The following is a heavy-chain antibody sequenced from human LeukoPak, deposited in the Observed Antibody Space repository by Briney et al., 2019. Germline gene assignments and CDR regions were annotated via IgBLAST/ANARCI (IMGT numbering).Heavy chain of an antibody. CDR2: IYHSGST. CDR1: GCSISSGGYS. CDR3: ARDRLHYGMDV. Sequence: PSETLSLTCAVSGCSISSGGYSWSWIRQPPGKGLEWIGYIYHSGSTDYNPSLKSRVTISVDRSKNQFSLKLSSVTAADTAVYYCARDRLHYGMDVWGQGTTVTVSS. J-gene: IGHJ6*02. V-gene: IGHV4-30-2*01.